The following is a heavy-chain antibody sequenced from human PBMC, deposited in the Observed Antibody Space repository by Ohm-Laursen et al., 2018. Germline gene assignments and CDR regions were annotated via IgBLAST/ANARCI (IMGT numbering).Heavy chain of an antibody. J-gene: IGHJ6*02. Sequence: SLRLSCAASGFTFSSYGMHWVRQAPGKGLEWMAGISKDGSNTYYGHSVEGRFTISRDNSMNTLYLQMNSLRSEDTAVYYCAKDIRTMAGRDVWGQGTTVTVSS. CDR3: AKDIRTMAGRDV. V-gene: IGHV3-30*18. CDR2: ISKDGSNT. D-gene: IGHD4/OR15-4a*01. CDR1: GFTFSSYG.